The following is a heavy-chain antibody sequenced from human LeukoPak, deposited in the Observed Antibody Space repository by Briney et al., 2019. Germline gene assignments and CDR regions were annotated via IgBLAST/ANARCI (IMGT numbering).Heavy chain of an antibody. V-gene: IGHV1-69*13. CDR2: IIPIFGTA. D-gene: IGHD5-18*01. CDR3: ARDRGWAGYTYGFYY. J-gene: IGHJ4*02. CDR1: GYTFTSYY. Sequence: ASVKVSCKASGYTFTSYYMHWVRQAPGQGLEWKGGIIPIFGTANYAQKFQGRVTITADESTSTAYMELSSLRSEDTAVYYCARDRGWAGYTYGFYYWGQGTLVTVSS.